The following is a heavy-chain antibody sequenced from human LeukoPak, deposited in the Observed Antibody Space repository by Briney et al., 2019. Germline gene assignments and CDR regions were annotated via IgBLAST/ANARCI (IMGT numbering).Heavy chain of an antibody. Sequence: PSETLSLICTVSGGSISSYYWSWIRQPPGKGLEWIGYIYYSGSTYYNPSLKSRVTISVDTSKNQFSLKLSSVTAADTAVYYCARGEAVAGTWAFDIWGQGTMVTVSS. CDR1: GGSISSYY. D-gene: IGHD6-19*01. CDR3: ARGEAVAGTWAFDI. J-gene: IGHJ3*02. CDR2: IYYSGST. V-gene: IGHV4-59*08.